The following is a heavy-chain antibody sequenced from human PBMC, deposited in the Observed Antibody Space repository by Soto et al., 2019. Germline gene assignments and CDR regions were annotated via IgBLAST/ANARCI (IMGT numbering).Heavy chain of an antibody. Sequence: PGGSLRLSCAASGFTFSSYGMHWVRQAPGKGLEWVAVISYDGSNKYYADSVKGRFTISRDNSKNTLYLQMNSLRAEDTAVYYCAKDWYSSSWYFSPYFDYWGQGTLVTVSS. CDR3: AKDWYSSSWYFSPYFDY. J-gene: IGHJ4*02. CDR1: GFTFSSYG. CDR2: ISYDGSNK. D-gene: IGHD6-13*01. V-gene: IGHV3-30*18.